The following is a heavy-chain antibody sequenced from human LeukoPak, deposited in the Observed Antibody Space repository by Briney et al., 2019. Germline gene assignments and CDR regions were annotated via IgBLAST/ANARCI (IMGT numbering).Heavy chain of an antibody. J-gene: IGHJ4*02. Sequence: SETLSLTCTVSGGSVSSGSYYWGWIRQPPGKGLEWIGYIYYSGSTNYNPSLKSRVTMSVDTSKNQFSLKLSSVTAADTAVYYCARGGIRELRGSFDYWGQETLVTVSS. CDR1: GGSVSSGSYY. V-gene: IGHV4-61*01. CDR3: ARGGIRELRGSFDY. CDR2: IYYSGST. D-gene: IGHD3-10*01.